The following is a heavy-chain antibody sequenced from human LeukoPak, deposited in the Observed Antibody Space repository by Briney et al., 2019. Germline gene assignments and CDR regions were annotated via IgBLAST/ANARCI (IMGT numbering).Heavy chain of an antibody. Sequence: SETLSLTCTVSGVSISSGDYYWSWNRQPPGKGLEWIGYTYYSGSTYYNPSLKSRVTISVDTSKNQFSLTLSSVTAADTAVYYCSRPYYYDSRIDPWGQGTRVTVSS. V-gene: IGHV4-30-4*01. D-gene: IGHD3-22*01. CDR2: TYYSGST. CDR3: SRPYYYDSRIDP. CDR1: GVSISSGDYY. J-gene: IGHJ5*02.